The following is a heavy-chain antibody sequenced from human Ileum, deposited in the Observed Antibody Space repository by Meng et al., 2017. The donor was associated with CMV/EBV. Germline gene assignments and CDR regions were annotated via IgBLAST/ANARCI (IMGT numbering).Heavy chain of an antibody. CDR2: INHSGST. D-gene: IGHD1-26*01. Sequence: YGGSFRGYYWSWIRQPPGKGLEWIGEINHSGSTNYNPSLKSRVTISVDTSKNQFSLKLSSVTAADTAVYHCARGNRGSPRSKPFDYWGQGTLVTVSS. CDR3: ARGNRGSPRSKPFDY. V-gene: IGHV4-34*01. CDR1: GGSFRGYY. J-gene: IGHJ4*02.